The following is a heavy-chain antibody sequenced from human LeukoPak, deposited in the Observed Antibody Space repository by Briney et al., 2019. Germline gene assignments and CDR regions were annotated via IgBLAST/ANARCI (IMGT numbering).Heavy chain of an antibody. Sequence: GESLKIPCKGSGYSFTSYWLGLVRQMPREGPEWMRVIDPSDSDTRYSPSFQGKVTNSADKSISTAYLKWSSVKTSDTAMYYCAGGAPRTFDYWGQGTLVTVSS. CDR2: IDPSDSDT. CDR1: GYSFTSYW. V-gene: IGHV5-51*01. CDR3: AGGAPRTFDY. J-gene: IGHJ4*02. D-gene: IGHD1-26*01.